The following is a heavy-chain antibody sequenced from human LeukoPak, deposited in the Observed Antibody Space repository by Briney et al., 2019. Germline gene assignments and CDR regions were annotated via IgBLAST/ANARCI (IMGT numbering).Heavy chain of an antibody. V-gene: IGHV3-30-3*01. CDR1: GFTFSSYA. CDR2: ISYDGSNK. CDR3: ARDVAFDI. J-gene: IGHJ3*02. Sequence: GGSLRLSCAASGFTFSSYAMDWVRRAPGKGLEWVAVISYDGSNKYYADSVKGRFTISRDNSKNTLYLQMNSLRAEDTAVYYCARDVAFDIWGQGTMVTVSS.